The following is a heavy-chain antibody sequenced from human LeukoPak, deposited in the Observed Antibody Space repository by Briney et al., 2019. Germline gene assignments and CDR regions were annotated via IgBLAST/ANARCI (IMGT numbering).Heavy chain of an antibody. CDR2: IKQDGSQK. CDR1: GFTFSSYW. J-gene: IGHJ4*02. D-gene: IGHD6-19*01. V-gene: IGHV3-7*03. Sequence: PGGSLRLSCAASGFTFSSYWMSWVRQAPGKGLEWVTSIKQDGSQKYYVDSVKGRFTISRDNAKNSLYLQMNSLRAEDTAVYYCARELWQWRYWGQGTLVTVSS. CDR3: ARELWQWRY.